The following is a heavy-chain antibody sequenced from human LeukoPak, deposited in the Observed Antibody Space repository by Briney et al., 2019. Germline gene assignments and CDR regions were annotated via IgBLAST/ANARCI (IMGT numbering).Heavy chain of an antibody. CDR3: AGRTTTVTGSWFDA. CDR1: GGSFSGYY. D-gene: IGHD4-11*01. CDR2: INHSGST. Sequence: SETLSLTCAVYGGSFSGYYWSWIRQPPGKGLEWIGEINHSGSTNYNPSLKSRVTISIDTSKNQFSLKLSSVTAADTAVYYCAGRTTTVTGSWFDAWGQGTLVTVSS. J-gene: IGHJ5*02. V-gene: IGHV4-34*01.